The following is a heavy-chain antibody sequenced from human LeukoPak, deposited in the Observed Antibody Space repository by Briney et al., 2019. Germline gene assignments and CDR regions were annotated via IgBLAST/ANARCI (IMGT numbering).Heavy chain of an antibody. Sequence: GGSLRLSCAASGFTFSSYSMNWVRQAPGKGLEWVSSISSSSSYIYYADSVKGRFTISRDNAKNSLYLQMNSLRAEDTAVHYCARSFRLDAFDIWGQGTMVTVSS. CDR3: ARSFRLDAFDI. CDR1: GFTFSSYS. D-gene: IGHD6-13*01. CDR2: ISSSSSYI. V-gene: IGHV3-21*01. J-gene: IGHJ3*02.